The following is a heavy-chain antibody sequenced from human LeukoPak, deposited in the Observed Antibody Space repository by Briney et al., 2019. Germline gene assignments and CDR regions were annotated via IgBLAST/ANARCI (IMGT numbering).Heavy chain of an antibody. J-gene: IGHJ3*02. V-gene: IGHV4-59*01. CDR3: ASSKEKLPEPRRYYDFWSGYYNYPAFDI. CDR1: GGSISSYY. D-gene: IGHD3-3*01. Sequence: SETLSLTCTVSGGSISSYYWSWIRQPPGKGLEWIGYIYYSGSTNYYPSLQSRVTISVDTSKNQFSLKLSSVTAADTAVYYCASSKEKLPEPRRYYDFWSGYYNYPAFDIWGQGTMVSVS. CDR2: IYYSGST.